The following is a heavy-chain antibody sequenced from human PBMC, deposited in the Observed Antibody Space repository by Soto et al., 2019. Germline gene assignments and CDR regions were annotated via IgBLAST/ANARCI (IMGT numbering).Heavy chain of an antibody. J-gene: IGHJ4*02. CDR3: AKCSPRYSSGLKGYYFDY. V-gene: IGHV3-23*01. CDR2: ISGSGGST. CDR1: GFTFSSYA. D-gene: IGHD6-19*01. Sequence: EVQLLESGGGLVQPGGSLRLSCAASGFTFSSYAMSWVRQAPGKGLEWVSTISGSGGSTYYADSVKGRFTISRDNSKNTLYLQVNSLRAEDTAVYYCAKCSPRYSSGLKGYYFDYWGQGTLVTVSS.